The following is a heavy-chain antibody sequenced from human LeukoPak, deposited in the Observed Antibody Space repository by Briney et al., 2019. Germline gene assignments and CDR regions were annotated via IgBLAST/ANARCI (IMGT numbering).Heavy chain of an antibody. D-gene: IGHD5-24*01. CDR2: IYYSGST. CDR1: GGSFSGYY. J-gene: IGHJ4*02. Sequence: APETLSLTCAVYGGSFSGYYWSWIRQPPGKGLEWIGSIYYSGSTYYNPSLKSRVTISVDTSKNQFSLKLSSVTAADTAVYYCVSRTVEMAKGGFDYWGQGTLVTVSS. CDR3: VSRTVEMAKGGFDY. V-gene: IGHV4-34*01.